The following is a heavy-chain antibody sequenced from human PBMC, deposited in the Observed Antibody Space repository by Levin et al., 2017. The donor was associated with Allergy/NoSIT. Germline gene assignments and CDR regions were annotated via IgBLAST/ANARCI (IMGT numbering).Heavy chain of an antibody. D-gene: IGHD6-19*01. V-gene: IGHV4-59*01. Sequence: SETLSLTCTVSGGSISNYYWSWIRQPPGKGLEWIGYIYSSGSTNYNPSLESRVTISVDTSKNQFSLKLSSVTAADTAVYFCARGSTGSGWYPYMDVWGKGTTVTVSS. CDR2: IYSSGST. CDR1: GGSISNYY. CDR3: ARGSTGSGWYPYMDV. J-gene: IGHJ6*03.